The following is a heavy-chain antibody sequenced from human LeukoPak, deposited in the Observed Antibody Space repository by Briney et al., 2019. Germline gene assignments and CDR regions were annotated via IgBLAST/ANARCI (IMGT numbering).Heavy chain of an antibody. Sequence: GGSLILSCAVSGFTISSFWMGWVRQAPGKGLEWVANINQAGSEEYYVESERGRFFISRDNAENSLYLQMNSLTAEDTAVYYCAKVSSGSYYNVDAFDIWGQGTMVTVSS. CDR2: INQAGSEE. V-gene: IGHV3-7*02. J-gene: IGHJ3*02. D-gene: IGHD3-10*01. CDR1: GFTISSFW. CDR3: AKVSSGSYYNVDAFDI.